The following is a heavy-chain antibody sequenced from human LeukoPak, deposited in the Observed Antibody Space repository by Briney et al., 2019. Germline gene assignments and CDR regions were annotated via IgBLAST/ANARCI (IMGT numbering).Heavy chain of an antibody. D-gene: IGHD3-10*01. V-gene: IGHV3-33*01. CDR3: ARELFGSGSCPDY. J-gene: IGHJ4*02. CDR1: GFTLSSYA. Sequence: PGRSLRLPCTAPGFTLSSYAIHWIRQAPGKGLEWVALVWHDGSNRYYADSVKGRFTISRDNSKNTVYLQMNSLRAEDTAVYYCARELFGSGSCPDYWGQGTLVTVSS. CDR2: VWHDGSNR.